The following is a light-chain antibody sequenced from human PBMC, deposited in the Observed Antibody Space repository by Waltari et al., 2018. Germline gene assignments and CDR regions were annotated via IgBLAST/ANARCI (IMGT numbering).Light chain of an antibody. CDR3: QTWDTDIRV. J-gene: IGLJ3*02. CDR1: SGHSSYA. Sequence: QLVLTQSPSASASLGASVKLTCTLSSGHSSYAIAWHQQQPQTGPRFLMKLNSHGSHSKGDGIPDRFAGSSSATARYLTILRLESEDESDYYCQTWDTDIRVFGGGTELTVL. CDR2: LNSHGSH. V-gene: IGLV4-69*01.